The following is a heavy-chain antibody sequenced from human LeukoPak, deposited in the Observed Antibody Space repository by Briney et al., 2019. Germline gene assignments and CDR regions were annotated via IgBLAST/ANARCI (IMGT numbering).Heavy chain of an antibody. CDR3: ARATGHYVIWPGYYNVGYFDY. J-gene: IGHJ4*02. CDR1: GFTFSDYY. CDR2: ISSSGSTI. Sequence: GGSLRLSCAASGFTFSDYYMSWIRQAPGKGLEWVSYISSSGSTIYYADSVKGRFTISRDNAKNSLYLQMNSLRAEDTAVYYCARATGHYVIWPGYYNVGYFDYWGQGTLVTVSS. D-gene: IGHD3-9*01. V-gene: IGHV3-11*01.